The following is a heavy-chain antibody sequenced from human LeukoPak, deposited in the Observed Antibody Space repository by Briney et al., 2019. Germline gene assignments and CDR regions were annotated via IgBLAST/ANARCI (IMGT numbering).Heavy chain of an antibody. Sequence: GGSLRLSCAASGFTFSSYGMHWVLQAPGKGLEWVAVISYDGSNKYYADSVKGRFTISRDNSKNTLYLQMNSLRAEDTAVYYCARGVSYYYGSGSYPRKYYFDYWGQGTLVTVSS. D-gene: IGHD3-10*01. CDR1: GFTFSSYG. CDR2: ISYDGSNK. CDR3: ARGVSYYYGSGSYPRKYYFDY. V-gene: IGHV3-30*03. J-gene: IGHJ4*02.